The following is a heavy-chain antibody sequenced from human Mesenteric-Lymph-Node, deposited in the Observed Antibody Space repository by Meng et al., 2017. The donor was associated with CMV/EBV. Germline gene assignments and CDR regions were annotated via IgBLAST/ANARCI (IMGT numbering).Heavy chain of an antibody. Sequence: GESLKISCAASGFTFSDHAMSWVRQAPGKGLEWVSLISGSGTITYFADSVKGRFTISRDNSKNTLYLQMNSLRAEDTAVYYCARDKGYYGMDVWGQGTTVTVSS. CDR1: GFTFSDHA. CDR2: ISGSGTIT. CDR3: ARDKGYYGMDV. J-gene: IGHJ6*02. V-gene: IGHV3-23*01.